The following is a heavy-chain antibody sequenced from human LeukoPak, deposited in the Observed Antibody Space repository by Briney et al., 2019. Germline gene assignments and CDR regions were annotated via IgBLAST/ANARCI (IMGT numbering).Heavy chain of an antibody. CDR3: SRNYGDYFFDW. Sequence: ATVKVSCKASGYTFTSYGISWVRQAPGQGLEWMGWINAYNGNTNYAQKLQGRVTITTDTSTSTAYMDLRILRADDPAGYVFSRNYGDYFFDWWGQGTLLTVP. D-gene: IGHD4-17*01. J-gene: IGHJ4*02. CDR2: INAYNGNT. CDR1: GYTFTSYG. V-gene: IGHV1-18*01.